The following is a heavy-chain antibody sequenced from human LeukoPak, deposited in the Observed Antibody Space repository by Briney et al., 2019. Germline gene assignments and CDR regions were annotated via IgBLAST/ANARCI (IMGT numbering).Heavy chain of an antibody. V-gene: IGHV4-59*01. CDR3: ARVGGTNHYYYGIDV. CDR2: IYYSGST. J-gene: IGHJ6*02. Sequence: SETLSLTCTVSGGSISNYYWSWIRQSPGKGLEWIGYIYYSGSTNYNPSLKSRVTISVDTSKNQFSLKLSSVTAADTAVYYCARVGGTNHYYYGIDVWGQGTTVTVSS. D-gene: IGHD1-26*01. CDR1: GGSISNYY.